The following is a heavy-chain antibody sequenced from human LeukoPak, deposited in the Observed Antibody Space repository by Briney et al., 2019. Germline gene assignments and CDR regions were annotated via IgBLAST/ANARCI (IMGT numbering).Heavy chain of an antibody. D-gene: IGHD5-18*01. CDR3: ARGDTAMVL. CDR2: IYYSGTT. J-gene: IGHJ4*02. CDR1: GGSISGYY. Sequence: SETLSLTCTVSGGSISGYYWSWIRQPPGKGREWIGYIYYSGTTNYNPSLKSRVTISVDTSKNHLSLKLGSVTAADTAVYYCARGDTAMVLWGQGTLVTVSS. V-gene: IGHV4-59*01.